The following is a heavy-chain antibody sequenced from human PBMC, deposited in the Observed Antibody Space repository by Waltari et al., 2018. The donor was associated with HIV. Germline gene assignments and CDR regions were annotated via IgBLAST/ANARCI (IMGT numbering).Heavy chain of an antibody. CDR2: IDPSDSYT. CDR1: GYSFTSYW. V-gene: IGHV5-10-1*01. Sequence: EVQLVQSGAEVKKPGESLRISCTGSGYSFTSYWISWVRQMPGKGLEWMGRIDPSDSYTNYSPSFQGHVTISADKSISTAYLQWSSLTASDTAMYYCAKLRSGSYDWFDPWGQGTLVTVSS. J-gene: IGHJ5*02. CDR3: AKLRSGSYDWFDP. D-gene: IGHD3-10*01.